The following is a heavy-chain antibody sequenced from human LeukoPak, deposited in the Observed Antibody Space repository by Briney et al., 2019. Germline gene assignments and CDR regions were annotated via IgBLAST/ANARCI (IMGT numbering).Heavy chain of an antibody. V-gene: IGHV1-69*13. D-gene: IGHD3-22*01. J-gene: IGHJ4*02. Sequence: AASVKVSCKASGGTFSSYAISWVRQAPGQGLEWMGGIIPIFGTANYAQKFQGRVTITADESTSTAYMELSSLRSEDTAVYYCARAVGYYDSSGYYRDYWGQGTLVTVSS. CDR2: IIPIFGTA. CDR1: GGTFSSYA. CDR3: ARAVGYYDSSGYYRDY.